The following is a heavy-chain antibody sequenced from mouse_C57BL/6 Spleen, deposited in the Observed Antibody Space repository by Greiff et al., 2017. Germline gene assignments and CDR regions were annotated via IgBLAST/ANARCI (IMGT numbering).Heavy chain of an antibody. V-gene: IGHV2-2*01. CDR2: IWSGGST. J-gene: IGHJ1*03. Sequence: VQVVESGPGLVQPSQSLSITCTVSGFSLTSYGVHWVRQSPGKGLEWLGVIWSGGSTDYNAAFISRLSISKDNSKSQVFFKMNSLQADDTAIYYCARNAYHRGYFDVWGTGTTVTVSS. CDR1: GFSLTSYG. D-gene: IGHD2-14*01. CDR3: ARNAYHRGYFDV.